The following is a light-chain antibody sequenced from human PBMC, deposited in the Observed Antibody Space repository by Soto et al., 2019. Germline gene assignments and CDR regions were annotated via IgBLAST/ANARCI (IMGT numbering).Light chain of an antibody. Sequence: EIILTQSPATLSLSPGDRATLSCRASQSVSHYLAWYQQKPGQAPRLLIYDVSNRATGIPARFSGSGSGTAVSLPISSLEPADFSAYFCQQQSECPLCTFGQGTKLEIK. CDR1: QSVSHY. J-gene: IGKJ2*02. CDR3: QQQSECPLCT. V-gene: IGKV3-11*01. CDR2: DVS.